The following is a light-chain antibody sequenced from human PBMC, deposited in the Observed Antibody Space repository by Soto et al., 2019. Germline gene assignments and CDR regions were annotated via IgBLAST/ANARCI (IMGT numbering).Light chain of an antibody. CDR3: QQSYSTPIT. Sequence: DIQMTQSPSSLSASVGDRVTITCRASQSVNTYLHWYQQKAGQAPKLLIYAASSLQSGVPSRFSGSGSGTDFTLTISSLQPEDFATYYCQQSYSTPITFGQGTRLEIK. J-gene: IGKJ5*01. V-gene: IGKV1-39*01. CDR1: QSVNTY. CDR2: AAS.